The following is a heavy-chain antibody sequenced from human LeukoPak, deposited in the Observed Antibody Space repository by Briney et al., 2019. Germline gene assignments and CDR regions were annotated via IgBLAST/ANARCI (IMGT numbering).Heavy chain of an antibody. V-gene: IGHV1-46*01. CDR3: ARDAANYYDSSGYHHYGGAY. CDR1: GYTFTSYY. CDR2: INPSGGST. J-gene: IGHJ4*02. D-gene: IGHD3-22*01. Sequence: ASVKVSCKASGYTFTSYYMHWVRQAPGHGLEWMGIINPSGGSTSYAPTFQGRVTMTRDTSTSTVYMELSSLRSEDTAVYYCARDAANYYDSSGYHHYGGAYWGQGTLVTVSS.